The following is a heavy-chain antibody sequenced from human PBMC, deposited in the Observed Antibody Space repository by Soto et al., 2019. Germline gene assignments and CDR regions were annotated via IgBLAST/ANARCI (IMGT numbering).Heavy chain of an antibody. V-gene: IGHV1-46*01. CDR2: VNPSGGHT. J-gene: IGHJ4*02. CDR3: ARGGHVVVVTAALDY. Sequence: QVQLVQSGAEVKKPGASVKVSCKASGVTFTDYYIHWVRQAPGQGLEWMGTVNPSGGHTTYAQHFLGRMTMTRDTYTSTLYMELTSLTSEDTAVYYCARGGHVVVVTAALDYWGQGTLVTVSS. CDR1: GVTFTDYY. D-gene: IGHD2-21*02.